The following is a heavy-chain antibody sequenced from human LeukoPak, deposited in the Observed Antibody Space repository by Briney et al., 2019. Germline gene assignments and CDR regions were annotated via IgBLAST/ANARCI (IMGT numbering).Heavy chain of an antibody. CDR2: IWYDGSNK. V-gene: IGHV3-33*01. J-gene: IGHJ4*02. CDR1: GFTFSSYG. CDR3: AREDDYQYYFDY. Sequence: GGSLRLSCAASGFTFSSYGMHWVRQAPGKGLEWVAVIWYDGSNKYYADSVKGRFTISRDNSKNTLYLQRNSLRAEDTAVYYCAREDDYQYYFDYWGQGTLVTVSS. D-gene: IGHD4-11*01.